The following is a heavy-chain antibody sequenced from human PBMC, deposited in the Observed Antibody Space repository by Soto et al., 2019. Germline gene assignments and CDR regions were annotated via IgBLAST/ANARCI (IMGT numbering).Heavy chain of an antibody. CDR3: AKLKKASSSSSSFFFAFDI. CDR2: ISGSGGST. J-gene: IGHJ3*02. V-gene: IGHV3-23*01. CDR1: GFTFSSYA. D-gene: IGHD6-6*01. Sequence: GESLKISCAASGFTFSSYAMSWVRQAPGKGLEWVSAISGSGGSTYYADSVKGRFTISRDNSKNTLYLQMNSLRAEDTAVYYCAKLKKASSSSSSFFFAFDIWGQGTMVTVSS.